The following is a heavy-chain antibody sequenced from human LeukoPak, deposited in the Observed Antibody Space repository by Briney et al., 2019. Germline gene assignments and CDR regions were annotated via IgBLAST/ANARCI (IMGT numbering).Heavy chain of an antibody. V-gene: IGHV3-53*01. Sequence: PGGSLRLSCPVSGFTFSRYRMIWVRQAPGKGLEWVSVIYSGGSTYYADSVKGRFTISRDSSKNTLYLQMNSLRAEDTAVYDCAGEQFAFGLFDYWGQGTLVTVSS. CDR1: GFTFSRYR. CDR2: IYSGGST. CDR3: AGEQFAFGLFDY. D-gene: IGHD3-16*01. J-gene: IGHJ4*02.